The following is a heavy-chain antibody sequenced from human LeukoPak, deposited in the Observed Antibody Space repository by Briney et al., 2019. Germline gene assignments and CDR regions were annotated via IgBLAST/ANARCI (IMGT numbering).Heavy chain of an antibody. CDR2: IKQDGSEK. CDR3: ASHYYGSGSYTNWFDP. CDR1: GFTFSSYW. V-gene: IGHV3-7*01. J-gene: IGHJ5*02. D-gene: IGHD3-10*01. Sequence: GGSLRLSCAASGFTFSSYWMSWVRQAPGKGLEWVANIKQDGSEKYYVDSVKGRFTISRDNAKNSLYLQMNSLRAEDTAVYYCASHYYGSGSYTNWFDPWGQGTLVTVSS.